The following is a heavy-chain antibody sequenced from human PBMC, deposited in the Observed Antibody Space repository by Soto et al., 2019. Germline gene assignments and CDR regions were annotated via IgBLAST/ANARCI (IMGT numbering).Heavy chain of an antibody. D-gene: IGHD5-18*01. CDR3: ARHERGSYGVPHYFDY. CDR2: IYYSGST. CDR1: GGSISSSSYY. Sequence: SETLSLTCTVSGGSISSSSYYWGWIRQPPGKGLEWIGSIYYSGSTYYNPSLKSRVTISVDTSKNQFSLKLSSVTAADTAVYYCARHERGSYGVPHYFDYWGQGTLVAVSS. V-gene: IGHV4-39*01. J-gene: IGHJ4*02.